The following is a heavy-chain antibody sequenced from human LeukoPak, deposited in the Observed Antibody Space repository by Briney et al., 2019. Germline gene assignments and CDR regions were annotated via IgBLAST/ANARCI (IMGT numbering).Heavy chain of an antibody. V-gene: IGHV4-34*01. CDR1: GGSFSGYY. J-gene: IGHJ4*02. CDR3: ARGGPGYSSSWVDY. CDR2: INHSGST. Sequence: PSETLSLTCAVYGGSFSGYYWSWIRQPPGKGLEWIGEINHSGSTNYNPSLKSRVTISVDTSKNQFSLKLSSVTAADTAVYYCARGGPGYSSSWVDYWGQGTLVTVSS. D-gene: IGHD6-13*01.